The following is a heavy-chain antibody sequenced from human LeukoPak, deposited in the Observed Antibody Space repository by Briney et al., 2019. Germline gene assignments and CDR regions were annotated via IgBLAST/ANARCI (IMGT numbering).Heavy chain of an antibody. D-gene: IGHD3-22*01. Sequence: ASVKVSCKASGYTFTSYGISWVRQAPGQGLEWMGWISAYNGNTNYAQKLQGRVTMTTDTSTSTAYMELRSLRSDDTAVYYCARVPYYYDSSGYYVDGSVSYYYYGMDVWGQGTTATVSS. V-gene: IGHV1-18*01. CDR1: GYTFTSYG. CDR2: ISAYNGNT. CDR3: ARVPYYYDSSGYYVDGSVSYYYYGMDV. J-gene: IGHJ6*02.